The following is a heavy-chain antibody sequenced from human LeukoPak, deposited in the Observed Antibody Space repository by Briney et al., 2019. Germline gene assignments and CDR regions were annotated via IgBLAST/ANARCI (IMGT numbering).Heavy chain of an antibody. CDR2: IYYSGST. D-gene: IGHD4-17*01. V-gene: IGHV4-39*07. CDR3: ARDEGTVTTPFDY. Sequence: SETLSLTCTVSGGSISSYYWGWIRQPPGKGLEWIGSIYYSGSTYYNPSLKSRVTISVDTSKNQFSLKLSSVTAADTAVYYCARDEGTVTTPFDYWGQGTLVAVSS. CDR1: GGSISSYY. J-gene: IGHJ4*02.